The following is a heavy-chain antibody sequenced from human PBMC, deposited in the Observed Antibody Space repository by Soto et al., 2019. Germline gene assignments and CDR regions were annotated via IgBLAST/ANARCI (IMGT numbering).Heavy chain of an antibody. CDR1: GFTFSTYW. J-gene: IGHJ6*02. V-gene: IGHV3-7*01. CDR3: ARGWGYFDSSGFPYLYAMDV. Sequence: GGSLRLSCAASGFTFSTYWMSWVRQAPGKGLEWVANIKEDGSEKYYVDSVEGRFTISRDNAKNSLYLQMTSLRAEDTAPYYCARGWGYFDSSGFPYLYAMDVWGQGTTVTVS. D-gene: IGHD3-22*01. CDR2: IKEDGSEK.